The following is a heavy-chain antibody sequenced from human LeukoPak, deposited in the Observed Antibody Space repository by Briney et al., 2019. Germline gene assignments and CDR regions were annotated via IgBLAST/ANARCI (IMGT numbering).Heavy chain of an antibody. CDR2: IRYDGSNK. Sequence: GGSLRLSCAASGFTFSSYGMHWVRQAPGKGLEWVAFIRYDGSNKYYADSVKGRFTISGDNSKNTLYLQMNSLRAEDTAVYYCAKAAIAAAVHYYYYMDVWGKGTTVTISS. D-gene: IGHD6-13*01. CDR1: GFTFSSYG. V-gene: IGHV3-30*02. J-gene: IGHJ6*03. CDR3: AKAAIAAAVHYYYYMDV.